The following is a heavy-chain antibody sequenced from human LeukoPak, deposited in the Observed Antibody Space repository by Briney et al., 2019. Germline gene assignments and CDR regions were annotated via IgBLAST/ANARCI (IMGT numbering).Heavy chain of an antibody. CDR2: ISAYNGNT. CDR3: AREPVGITIFGVVIMTYYYYGMNV. D-gene: IGHD3-3*01. V-gene: IGHV1-18*01. CDR1: GYTFTSYG. J-gene: IGHJ6*02. Sequence: ASVKVSCTASGYTFTSYGISWVRQAPGQGLEWMGWISAYNGNTNYAQKLQGRVTMPTDTSTSTAYMELRSLRSDDTAVYYCAREPVGITIFGVVIMTYYYYGMNVWGQGTTVTVSS.